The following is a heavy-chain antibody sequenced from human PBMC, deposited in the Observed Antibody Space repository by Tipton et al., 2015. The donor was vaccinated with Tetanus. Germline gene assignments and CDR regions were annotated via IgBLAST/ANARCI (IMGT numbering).Heavy chain of an antibody. CDR3: ARMYSTSSPFDH. CDR1: GYSSTSHW. Sequence: QLVQSGADVKKPGESLKISCKASGYSSTSHWIGWVRQMPGKGLEWMGMIFPDDSDTRYSPSFQGHVTFSVDKSTSTVYLQWSSLKASDTATYFCARMYSTSSPFDHWGQGTLVAVSS. D-gene: IGHD6-6*01. J-gene: IGHJ4*02. V-gene: IGHV5-51*01. CDR2: IFPDDSDT.